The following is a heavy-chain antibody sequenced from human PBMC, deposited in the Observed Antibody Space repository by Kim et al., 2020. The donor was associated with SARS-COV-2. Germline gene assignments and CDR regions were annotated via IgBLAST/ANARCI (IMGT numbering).Heavy chain of an antibody. CDR2: IDGSDGTT. V-gene: IGHV3-23*01. CDR1: GFTFTGYA. Sequence: GSLRLSCTTSGFTFTGYAMSWVRQAPGKGLEWVSSIDGSDGTTYYVDSVKGRLTISRDNSKNTLYLQMNSLRADDTAVYYCMKGGWGWIWDHWGQGTRVTVSS. D-gene: IGHD2-2*03. CDR3: MKGGWGWIWDH. J-gene: IGHJ4*02.